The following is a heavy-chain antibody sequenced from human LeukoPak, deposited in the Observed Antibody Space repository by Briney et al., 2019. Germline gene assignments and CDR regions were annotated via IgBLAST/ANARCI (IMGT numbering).Heavy chain of an antibody. CDR3: ARPGYSSGWYLKGYYYGMDV. J-gene: IGHJ6*02. D-gene: IGHD6-19*01. CDR2: MNPNSGNT. CDR1: GYTFTSYD. Sequence: GASVKVSCKASGYTFTSYDINWVRQATGQGLEWMGWMNPNSGNTGYAQKFQGRVTITADKSTSTAYMELSSLRSEDTAVYYCARPGYSSGWYLKGYYYGMDVWGQGTTVTVPS. V-gene: IGHV1-8*01.